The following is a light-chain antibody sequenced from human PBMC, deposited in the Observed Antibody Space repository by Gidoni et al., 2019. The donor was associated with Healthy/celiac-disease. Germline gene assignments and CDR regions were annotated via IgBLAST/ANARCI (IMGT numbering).Light chain of an antibody. CDR3: QQYDNLQAWA. J-gene: IGKJ3*01. CDR1: QDISNY. CDR2: DAS. Sequence: DIQMTQSPSSLSASVGDRVTITCQASQDISNYLNWYQQKPGKAPKLLIYDASNLETGVPSRFSGSGSGTDFTFTISSLQPEDIATYYCQQYDNLQAWAFGPGTKVDIK. V-gene: IGKV1-33*01.